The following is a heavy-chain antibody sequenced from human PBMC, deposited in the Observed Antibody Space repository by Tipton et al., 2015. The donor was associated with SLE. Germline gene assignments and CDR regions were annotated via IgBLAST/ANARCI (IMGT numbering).Heavy chain of an antibody. D-gene: IGHD6-6*01. CDR1: GGSFSGYY. J-gene: IGHJ6*02. V-gene: IGHV4-34*01. Sequence: TLSLTCAVYGGSFSGYYWSWIRQPPGKGLEWIGEINHSGSTNYNPSLKSRVTISVDTSKNQFSLKLSSVTAADTAVYYCARDPLGGPGVHKGEYSSSHYYYYGMDVWGQGTTVTVSS. CDR2: INHSGST. CDR3: ARDPLGGPGVHKGEYSSSHYYYYGMDV.